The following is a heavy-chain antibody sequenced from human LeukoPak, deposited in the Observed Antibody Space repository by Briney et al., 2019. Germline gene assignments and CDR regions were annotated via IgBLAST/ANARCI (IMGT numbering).Heavy chain of an antibody. CDR3: TRDPNGDYIGAVDM. Sequence: WGSLTLSCTASGCTFSTYAMMWIRQAPGKGPEWVSAIRGGGGSAFSADSVKCRFTISRDNSKYTLFLQMNSLRAEDTAVYYCTRDPNGDYIGAVDMWGPGTMVTVSS. D-gene: IGHD4-17*01. CDR2: IRGGGGSA. CDR1: GCTFSTYA. V-gene: IGHV3-23*01. J-gene: IGHJ3*02.